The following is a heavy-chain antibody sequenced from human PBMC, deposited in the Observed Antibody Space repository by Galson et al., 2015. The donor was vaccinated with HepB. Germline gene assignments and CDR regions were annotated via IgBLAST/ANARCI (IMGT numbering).Heavy chain of an antibody. Sequence: SLRLSCAASGFTFSSYGMHWVRQAPGKGLEWVAVISYDGSNKYYADSVKGRFTISRDNSKNTLYLQMNSLRAEDTAVYYCAKAAPYSGYTNPDYFDYWGQGTLVTVSS. CDR1: GFTFSSYG. CDR3: AKAAPYSGYTNPDYFDY. CDR2: ISYDGSNK. J-gene: IGHJ4*02. V-gene: IGHV3-30*18. D-gene: IGHD5-12*01.